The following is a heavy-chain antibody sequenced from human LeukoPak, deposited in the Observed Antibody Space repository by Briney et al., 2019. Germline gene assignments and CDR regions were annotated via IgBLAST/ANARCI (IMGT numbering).Heavy chain of an antibody. D-gene: IGHD3-10*01. V-gene: IGHV3-23*01. CDR1: GLSFRRYA. J-gene: IGHJ5*02. Sequence: PGGSLRLSCVASGLSFRRYAITWVRQAPGTGREWVSTISTSDSPYYSDSGEGRFTISRDNSKNTLYLQMNSLRAEDTAVYYCAKDRVRGATRWFEPWGQGTLVTVSS. CDR3: AKDRVRGATRWFEP. CDR2: ISTSDSP.